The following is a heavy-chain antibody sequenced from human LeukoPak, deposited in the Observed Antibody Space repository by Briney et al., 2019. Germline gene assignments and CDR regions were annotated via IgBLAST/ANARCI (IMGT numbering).Heavy chain of an antibody. CDR1: GFSFRTYA. CDR2: VSPNGNTT. V-gene: IGHV3-23*01. J-gene: IGHJ4*02. D-gene: IGHD1-14*01. Sequence: AGSLRLSCAASGFSFRTYAISCVPQTPGKGLECVSDVSPNGNTTYYPDSVKGRFAISRDNAKNTMYLQMNSVRADDTAVYYCARESRYRDYFDYWGQGTMVTVSS. CDR3: ARESRYRDYFDY.